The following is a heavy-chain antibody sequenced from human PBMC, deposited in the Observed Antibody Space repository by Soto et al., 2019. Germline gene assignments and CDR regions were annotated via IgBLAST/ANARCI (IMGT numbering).Heavy chain of an antibody. Sequence: QVQLQESGPGLVKPSETLSLTCTVSGGSISSYYWSWIRQPPGKGLEWVGYIYYSGSTNYNPSLKRRLTISLDTSKNQFSLTLSSVTAADTAVYYCASSRGCYFDNWGQGTLVTVSS. V-gene: IGHV4-59*08. J-gene: IGHJ4*02. D-gene: IGHD3-10*01. CDR1: GGSISSYY. CDR3: ASSRGCYFDN. CDR2: IYYSGST.